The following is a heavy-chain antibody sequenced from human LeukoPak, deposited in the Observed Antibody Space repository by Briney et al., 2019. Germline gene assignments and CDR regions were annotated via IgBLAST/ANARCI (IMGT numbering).Heavy chain of an antibody. Sequence: SETLSLTCAVYGGSFSGYYWSWIRQPPGKGLEWIGEINHSGSTNYNPSLKSRVTISVDTSKNQFSLKLSSVTAADTAVYYCARLGSSWYVGVPYWGQGTLVTVSS. V-gene: IGHV4-34*01. D-gene: IGHD6-13*01. J-gene: IGHJ4*02. CDR3: ARLGSSWYVGVPY. CDR1: GGSFSGYY. CDR2: INHSGST.